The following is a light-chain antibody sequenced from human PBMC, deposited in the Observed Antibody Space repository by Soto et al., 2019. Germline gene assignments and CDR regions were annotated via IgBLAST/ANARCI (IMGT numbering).Light chain of an antibody. Sequence: QSALTQPASVSGSPGQSITISCTGTSSDVGGYNYVSWYQQHPGKAPKVMIYDVSNRPSGVSNRFSGSKSGNTAYLTISGLQAEDEADYYCSSYTSSCTLYVFGTGTKLTVL. V-gene: IGLV2-14*01. J-gene: IGLJ1*01. CDR2: DVS. CDR1: SSDVGGYNY. CDR3: SSYTSSCTLYV.